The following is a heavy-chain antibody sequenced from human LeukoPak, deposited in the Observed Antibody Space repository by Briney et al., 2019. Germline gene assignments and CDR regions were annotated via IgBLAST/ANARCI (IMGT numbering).Heavy chain of an antibody. V-gene: IGHV4-38-2*01. CDR3: VRARLERRISAFDS. CDR2: ILQSGST. Sequence: RSGGSLRLSCAASGFTFNNYAMSWVRQAPGKGLEWIGIILQSGSTYYNPSLKSRVTISVDTSKNQFSLRLSSVTAADTAVYYCVRARLERRISAFDSWGQGTLVTVSS. D-gene: IGHD1-1*01. J-gene: IGHJ4*02. CDR1: GFTFNNYA.